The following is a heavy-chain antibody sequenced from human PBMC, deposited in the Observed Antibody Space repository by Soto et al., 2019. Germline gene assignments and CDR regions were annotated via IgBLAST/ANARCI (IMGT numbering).Heavy chain of an antibody. CDR2: IKEDGSEI. CDR3: ARGWAFLNY. D-gene: IGHD3-3*02. V-gene: IGHV3-7*01. J-gene: IGHJ4*02. CDR1: EFTFSDYG. Sequence: GSQSLSYSISEFTFSDYGVTWVRQNPGKGLEWVANIKEDGSEIYYVDAVKGRFTISRDNAKNSLYLQMNSLRVEGTAVYYCARGWAFLNYWGQGILVTGSS.